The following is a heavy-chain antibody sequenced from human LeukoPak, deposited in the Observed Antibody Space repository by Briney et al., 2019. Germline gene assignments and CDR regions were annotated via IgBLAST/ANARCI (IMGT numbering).Heavy chain of an antibody. CDR1: GFSFSSYN. Sequence: GGSLRLSCAASGFSFSSYNMNWVRQTPGKGLEWVSSITSSSTYTFYADSVKGRFTISRDNAKNSLYLQMNSLRAEDTAVYYCARIRGGFFNAFDIWGQGTMVTVSS. CDR3: ARIRGGFFNAFDI. CDR2: ITSSSTYT. V-gene: IGHV3-21*01. J-gene: IGHJ3*02. D-gene: IGHD3-16*01.